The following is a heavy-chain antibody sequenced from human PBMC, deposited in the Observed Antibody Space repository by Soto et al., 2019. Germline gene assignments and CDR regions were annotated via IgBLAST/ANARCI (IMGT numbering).Heavy chain of an antibody. CDR1: GYTFTSYA. J-gene: IGHJ4*02. CDR2: INAGNGNT. CDR3: ARDLQADY. V-gene: IGHV1-3*01. Sequence: QVQLVQSGAEVKKPGASVKVSCKASGYTFTSYAMHWVRQAPGQRLEWMGWINAGNGNTKYSQKFQGRVTITRDTAASTDYMELSSRRSEETAVYYCARDLQADYWGQGTLVTVSS.